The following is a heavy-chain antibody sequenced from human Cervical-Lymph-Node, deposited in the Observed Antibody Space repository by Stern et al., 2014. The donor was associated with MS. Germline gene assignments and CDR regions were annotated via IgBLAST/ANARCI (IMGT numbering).Heavy chain of an antibody. V-gene: IGHV1-69*01. J-gene: IGHJ6*02. CDR3: ARGELKEGLVRGMVV. Sequence: VHLGESGAEVKKPGSSVKVSCKASGGTFSSYAISWVRQAPGQGLEWMGGIIPIFGPANYAQKFQGRFTITADESTSTAYMELSSLRSEDTAVYYCARGELKEGLVRGMVVWGQGTTVTVSS. CDR2: IIPIFGPA. CDR1: GGTFSSYA. D-gene: IGHD1-26*01.